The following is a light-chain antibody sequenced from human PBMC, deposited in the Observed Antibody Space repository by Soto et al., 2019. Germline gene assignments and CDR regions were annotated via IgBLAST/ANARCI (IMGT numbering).Light chain of an antibody. Sequence: ETVMTQSPATLSVSPGERPTLSCRASQSVSSNLAWYQQKPGQAPRLLIYDASTRATGIPARFSGSGSGTEFTVTISSLQSEDFAVYYCQPDNTWPLTFGPGTKVDIK. V-gene: IGKV3-15*01. CDR3: QPDNTWPLT. J-gene: IGKJ3*01. CDR1: QSVSSN. CDR2: DAS.